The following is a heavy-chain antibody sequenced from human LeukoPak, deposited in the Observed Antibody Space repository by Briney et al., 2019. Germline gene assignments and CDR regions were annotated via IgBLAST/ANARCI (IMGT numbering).Heavy chain of an antibody. CDR3: ARDLGYSSGPNY. J-gene: IGHJ4*02. Sequence: GGSLRLSCAASGFTFSSYWMSWVRQVPGKGLQWVANIKQDGSEKYYVDSLTGRFIISRDNARNTLYLQMNSLRAEDTAVYYCARDLGYSSGPNYWGQGTRVTVSS. CDR2: IKQDGSEK. D-gene: IGHD6-19*01. V-gene: IGHV3-7*01. CDR1: GFTFSSYW.